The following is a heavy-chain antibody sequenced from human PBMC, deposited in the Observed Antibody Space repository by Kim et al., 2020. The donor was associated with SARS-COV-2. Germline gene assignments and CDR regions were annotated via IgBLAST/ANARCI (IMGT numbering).Heavy chain of an antibody. J-gene: IGHJ5*02. CDR1: GGSISSGGYS. Sequence: SETLSLTCAVSGGSISSGGYSWSWIRQPPGKGLEWIGYIYHSGSTYYNPSLKSRVTISVDRSKNQFSLKLSSVTAADTAVYYCARAGVEGWFDPWGQGTLVTVSS. CDR2: IYHSGST. CDR3: ARAGVEGWFDP. D-gene: IGHD3-3*01. V-gene: IGHV4-30-2*01.